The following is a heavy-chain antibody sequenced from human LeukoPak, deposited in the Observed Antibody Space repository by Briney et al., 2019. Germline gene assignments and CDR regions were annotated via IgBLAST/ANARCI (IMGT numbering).Heavy chain of an antibody. CDR1: GFTFSDYA. D-gene: IGHD2-2*01. V-gene: IGHV3-23*01. CDR3: AKLGCTGTICYANY. J-gene: IGHJ4*02. Sequence: GGSLRLSCAASGFTFSDYAMTWVRQIPGKGLEWVSVICGGGCSNYYADSMKGPFTISTDNSKNTLYLQMNSLRAEDTALYYCAKLGCTGTICYANYWGQGTLVTVSS. CDR2: ICGGGCSN.